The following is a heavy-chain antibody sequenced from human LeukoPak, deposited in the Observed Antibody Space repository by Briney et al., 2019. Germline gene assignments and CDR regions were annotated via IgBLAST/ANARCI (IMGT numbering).Heavy chain of an antibody. V-gene: IGHV3-74*01. CDR2: INGDGRNI. CDR1: GFTFSSYW. J-gene: IGHJ6*03. CDR3: AKDGTDYDFWSGYFYYYYYMDV. D-gene: IGHD3-3*01. Sequence: TGGSLRLSCVASGFTFSSYWMHWVRQDPRKGLVWVSRINGDGRNINYADSVRGRFTISRDNAKNTLYLQMNSLRAEDTAVYYCAKDGTDYDFWSGYFYYYYYMDVWGKGTTVTVSS.